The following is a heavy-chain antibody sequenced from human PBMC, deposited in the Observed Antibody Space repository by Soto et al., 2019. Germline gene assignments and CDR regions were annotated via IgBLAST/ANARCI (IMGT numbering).Heavy chain of an antibody. D-gene: IGHD3-22*01. CDR2: IKHDGNEK. Sequence: VGSLRLSCAATGFMFGTYWMSWGRQAPGKGLEWVANIKHDGNEKYYADSVKGRFTVSRDNVKNFLHLQMSSLRGDDTGVYFCVRSTLSWRHYYFPGLDVWGQGHTVTVSS. CDR1: GFMFGTYW. CDR3: VRSTLSWRHYYFPGLDV. V-gene: IGHV3-7*01. J-gene: IGHJ6*02.